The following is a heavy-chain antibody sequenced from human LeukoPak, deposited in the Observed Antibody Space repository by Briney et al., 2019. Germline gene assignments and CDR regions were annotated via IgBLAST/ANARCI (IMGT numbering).Heavy chain of an antibody. CDR3: AKVYGSGSGGGDY. CDR1: GFTFSSYA. V-gene: IGHV3-30-3*01. CDR2: ISYDGSNK. J-gene: IGHJ4*02. D-gene: IGHD1-26*01. Sequence: GGSLRLSCAASGFTFSSYAMHWVRQAPGKGLEWVAVISYDGSNKYYADSVKGRFTISRDNSKNTLYLQMNSLRAEDTAVYYCAKVYGSGSGGGDYWGQGTLVTVSS.